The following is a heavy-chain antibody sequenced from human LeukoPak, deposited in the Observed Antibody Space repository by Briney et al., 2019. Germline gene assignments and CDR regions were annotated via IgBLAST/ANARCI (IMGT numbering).Heavy chain of an antibody. CDR3: ARERRAAAGRNWFDP. CDR1: GFTFSSYS. V-gene: IGHV3-21*01. J-gene: IGHJ5*02. Sequence: GGSLRLSCAASGFTFSSYSMNWVRQAPGKGLEWVSSISSSSSYIYYADSVKGRFTISRDNAKNSLYLQMNSLRAEDTAVYYCARERRAAAGRNWFDPWGQGTLVTVSS. CDR2: ISSSSSYI. D-gene: IGHD6-13*01.